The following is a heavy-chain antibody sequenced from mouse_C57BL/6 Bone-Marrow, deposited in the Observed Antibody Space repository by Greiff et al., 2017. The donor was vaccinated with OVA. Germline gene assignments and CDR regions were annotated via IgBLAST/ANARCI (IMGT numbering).Heavy chain of an antibody. CDR1: GYTFTSYW. Sequence: VQLQQPGAELVKPGASVKLSCKASGYTFTSYWMQWVKQRPGQGLEWIGEIDPSDSYTNYNQKFKGKATLTVDTSSSTAYMQLSSLTAEDSAVYCCANDYEHAMDYWGQGTSVTVSS. J-gene: IGHJ4*01. CDR3: ANDYEHAMDY. CDR2: IDPSDSYT. D-gene: IGHD2-4*01. V-gene: IGHV1-50*01.